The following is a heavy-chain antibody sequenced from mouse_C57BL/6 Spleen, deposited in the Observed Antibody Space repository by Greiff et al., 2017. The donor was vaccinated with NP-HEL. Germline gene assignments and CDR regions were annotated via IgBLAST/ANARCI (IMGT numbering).Heavy chain of an antibody. CDR1: GFTFSSYA. CDR2: ISSGGDYI. CDR3: TREGGNYVGMDY. J-gene: IGHJ4*01. Sequence: EVQVVESGEGLVKPGGSLKLSCAASGFTFSSYAMSWVRQTPEKRLEWVAYISSGGDYIYYADTVKGRFTISRDNARNTLYLQMSSLKSEDTAMYYCTREGGNYVGMDYWGQGTSVTVSS. V-gene: IGHV5-9-1*02. D-gene: IGHD2-1*01.